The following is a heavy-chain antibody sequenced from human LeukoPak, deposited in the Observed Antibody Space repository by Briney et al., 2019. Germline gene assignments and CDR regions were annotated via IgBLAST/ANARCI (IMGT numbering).Heavy chain of an antibody. CDR2: ISSSSYI. CDR1: GFTFSSYS. J-gene: IGHJ4*02. D-gene: IGHD6-6*01. V-gene: IGHV3-21*01. Sequence: GGSLRLSCAASGFTFSSYSMNWVRQAPGKGLEWVSSISSSSYIYYADSVKGRFTISRDNAKNSLYLQMNSLRAEDTAVYYCARDSSSSVFDYWGQGTQVTVSS. CDR3: ARDSSSSVFDY.